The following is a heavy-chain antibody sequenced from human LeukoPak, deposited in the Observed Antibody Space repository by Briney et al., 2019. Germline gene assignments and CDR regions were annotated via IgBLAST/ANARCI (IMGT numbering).Heavy chain of an antibody. Sequence: PGGSLRLPCAASGFSFSSYSMNWVRQAPGKGLEWLSYLTSSGTIYYADSVKGRFTVSRDNAKTSLYLQMNSLRVEDTAVYYCASVRGGYWGQGTLVTVSS. V-gene: IGHV3-48*01. CDR2: LTSSGTI. CDR1: GFSFSSYS. D-gene: IGHD3-16*01. J-gene: IGHJ4*02. CDR3: ASVRGGY.